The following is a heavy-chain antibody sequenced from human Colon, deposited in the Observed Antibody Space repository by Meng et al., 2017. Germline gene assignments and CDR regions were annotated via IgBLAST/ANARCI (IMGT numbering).Heavy chain of an antibody. J-gene: IGHJ6*02. CDR3: ARQGSGSPGGYAYGMDV. CDR2: IIPIFGTA. Sequence: SVKVSCKASGGTFSSYAISWVRQAPGQGLEWMGGIIPIFGTANYAQKFQGRGTITTDESTSTAYMELSSLRSEDTAVYYCARQGSGSPGGYAYGMDVWGQGTTVTVSS. D-gene: IGHD3-10*01. CDR1: GGTFSSYA. V-gene: IGHV1-69*05.